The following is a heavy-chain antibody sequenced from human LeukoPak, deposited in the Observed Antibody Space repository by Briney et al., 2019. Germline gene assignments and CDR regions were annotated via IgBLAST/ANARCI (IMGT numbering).Heavy chain of an antibody. CDR3: ARGPSGYHNT. CDR1: GFILSSYS. V-gene: IGHV3-74*01. D-gene: IGHD5-12*01. Sequence: GGSLRLSCTASGFILSSYSMNCIRQAPGKGLVWVSRINSDGSSTSYADSVKGRFTISRDNAKNTLYLQMNSLRAEDTAVYYCARGPSGYHNTGGQGTLVTVSS. CDR2: INSDGSST. J-gene: IGHJ4*02.